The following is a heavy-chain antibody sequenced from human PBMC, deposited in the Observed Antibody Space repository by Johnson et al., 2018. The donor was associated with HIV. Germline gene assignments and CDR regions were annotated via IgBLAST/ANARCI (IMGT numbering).Heavy chain of an antibody. CDR3: GISGSASAYDAFDI. CDR2: INNDGSTT. Sequence: VQLVESGGGLVQPGGSLRLSCAASGFTFSSYGMHWVRQAPGKGLVWVACINNDGSTTCYVDSVKGRFTISRDNAKNTLYLQMNRLRAEDTAVYYCGISGSASAYDAFDIWGQGTMVTVSS. V-gene: IGHV3-74*02. CDR1: GFTFSSYG. D-gene: IGHD1-26*01. J-gene: IGHJ3*02.